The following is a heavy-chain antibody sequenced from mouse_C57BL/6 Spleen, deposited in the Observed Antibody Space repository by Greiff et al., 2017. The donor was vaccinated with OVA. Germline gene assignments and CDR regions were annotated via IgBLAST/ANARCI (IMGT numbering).Heavy chain of an antibody. J-gene: IGHJ2*01. CDR1: GYTFTSYW. D-gene: IGHD1-1*01. CDR2: IYPGSGST. Sequence: QVQLQQSGAELVKPGASVKMSCKASGYTFTSYWITWVKQRPGQGLEWIGDIYPGSGSTNYNEKFKSKATLTVDTSSSTAYMQLSSLTSEDSAVYYCASPYSDSSYDYWGQGTTLTVSS. V-gene: IGHV1-55*01. CDR3: ASPYSDSSYDY.